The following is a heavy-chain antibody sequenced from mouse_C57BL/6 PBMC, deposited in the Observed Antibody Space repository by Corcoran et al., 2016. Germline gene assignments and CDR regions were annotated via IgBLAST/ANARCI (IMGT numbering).Heavy chain of an antibody. Sequence: EVQLQQSGPELVKPGASVKISCKASGYTFTDYYMNWVKQSHGKSLEWIGDINPNNGGTSYNQKFKGKATLTVDKSSSTAYMELRSLTSEDSAVYYCARHPYYAMDYLGQGTSVTVSS. CDR1: GYTFTDYY. J-gene: IGHJ4*01. V-gene: IGHV1-26*01. CDR2: INPNNGGT. CDR3: ARHPYYAMDY.